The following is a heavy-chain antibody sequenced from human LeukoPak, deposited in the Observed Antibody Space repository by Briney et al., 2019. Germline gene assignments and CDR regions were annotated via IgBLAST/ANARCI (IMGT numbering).Heavy chain of an antibody. CDR2: INWNGGST. CDR1: GFTFGDFA. CDR3: AREGSSYYFDY. V-gene: IGHV3-20*04. J-gene: IGHJ4*02. D-gene: IGHD6-13*01. Sequence: GGSLRLSCTASGFTFGDFAMSWFRQAPGKGLEWVSGINWNGGSTGYADSVKGRFTISRDNAKNSLYLQMNSLRAEDTALYYCAREGSSYYFDYWGQGTLVTVSS.